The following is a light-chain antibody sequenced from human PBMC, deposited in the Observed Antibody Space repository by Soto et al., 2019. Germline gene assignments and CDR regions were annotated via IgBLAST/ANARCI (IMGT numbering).Light chain of an antibody. J-gene: IGLJ3*02. CDR2: NTN. CDR3: VLYMGSGTWV. Sequence: QTVVTQEPSFSVSPGRTGTLTCGLSSGSVSTSYYPSWYQQTPGQAPRTLIYNTNTRSSGVPDRFSGSILGNKAALTITGAQADDESDYYCVLYMGSGTWVFGGGTKVTVL. V-gene: IGLV8-61*01. CDR1: SGSVSTSYY.